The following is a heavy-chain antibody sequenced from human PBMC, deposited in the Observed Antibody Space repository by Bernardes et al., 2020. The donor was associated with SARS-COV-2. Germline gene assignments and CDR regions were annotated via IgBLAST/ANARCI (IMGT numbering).Heavy chain of an antibody. Sequence: ETLSLTCTVSGGSISSYYWNWIRQPPGKGLEWIGYIYYSGSTNYNPSLKSRVTISVDTSKNQFSLKLSSVTAADTAVYFCARRQRGTYYFDYWGQGTLVTVSS. J-gene: IGHJ4*02. D-gene: IGHD2-15*01. CDR2: IYYSGST. V-gene: IGHV4-59*08. CDR3: ARRQRGTYYFDY. CDR1: GGSISSYY.